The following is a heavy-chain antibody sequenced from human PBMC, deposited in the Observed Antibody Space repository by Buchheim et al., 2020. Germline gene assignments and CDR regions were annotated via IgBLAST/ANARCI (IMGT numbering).Heavy chain of an antibody. D-gene: IGHD6-13*01. CDR3: AREYREQQLFDVN. V-gene: IGHV4-34*01. CDR1: GGSFSGYY. J-gene: IGHJ4*02. CDR2: INHSGST. Sequence: QVQLQQWGAGLLKPSETLSLTCAVYGGSFSGYYWSWIRQPPGKGLEWIGEINHSGSTNYNPSLKSRFTISVDTSKNQFSLKLSAVTAADTAVYYCAREYREQQLFDVNWGQGTL.